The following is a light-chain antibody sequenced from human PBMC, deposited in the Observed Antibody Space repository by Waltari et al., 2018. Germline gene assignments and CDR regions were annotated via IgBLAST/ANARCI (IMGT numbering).Light chain of an antibody. CDR2: EVI. V-gene: IGLV2-8*01. CDR3: TSYAGSSNFVV. J-gene: IGLJ2*01. CDR1: SNDVGGYNY. Sequence: QSALTQPPSASGSPGQSVTISCTGTSNDVGGYNYVSWYQQHPGKAPKLLIYEVIKRPSGVPDRFSGSKSGNAAALTVSGLQTEDEADYYCTSYAGSSNFVVFGGGTKLTVL.